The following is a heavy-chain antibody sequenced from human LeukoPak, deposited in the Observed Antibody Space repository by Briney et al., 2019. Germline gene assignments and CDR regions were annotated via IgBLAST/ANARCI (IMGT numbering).Heavy chain of an antibody. D-gene: IGHD6-13*01. J-gene: IGHJ4*02. CDR1: GFTFGSSA. CDR3: AKGSLGSWYYFDY. CDR2: FSRSGPYT. Sequence: GGSLRLSCAASGFTFGSSAMSWVRQAPGKGPEWVSTFSRSGPYTYYADSVKGRFTIFEDNSKNTLYQQKNSLSTEATAVYYCAKGSLGSWYYFDYWGQGTLVTVSS. V-gene: IGHV3-23*01.